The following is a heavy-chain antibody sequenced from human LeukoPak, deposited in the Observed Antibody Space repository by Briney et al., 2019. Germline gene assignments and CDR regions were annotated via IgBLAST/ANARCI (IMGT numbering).Heavy chain of an antibody. Sequence: PGGSLRLSCADAGFTFSSYAMSWVRQAPGKGLEWVSAISGSGGSTYYADSVKGRFTISRDNSKNTPYLQMNSLRAEDTAVYYCARARMPETTDYWGQGTLVTVSS. V-gene: IGHV3-23*01. D-gene: IGHD1-14*01. J-gene: IGHJ4*02. CDR3: ARARMPETTDY. CDR1: GFTFSSYA. CDR2: ISGSGGST.